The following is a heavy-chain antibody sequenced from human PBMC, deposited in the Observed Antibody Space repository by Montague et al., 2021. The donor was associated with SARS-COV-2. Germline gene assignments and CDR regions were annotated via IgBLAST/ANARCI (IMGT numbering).Heavy chain of an antibody. CDR1: GGSTSSYY. Sequence: SETLSLTCTVPGGSTSSYYWSWIRQPPGKGLEWIGEISQSGNTKYNPSLQSRLSISLGTSRNQFSLKVSSVTAADTAVYYCARLGDGIVPSPILGLGPYYSFYYMDVWGKGTTVTVSS. CDR3: ARLGDGIVPSPILGLGPYYSFYYMDV. D-gene: IGHD2-2*02. V-gene: IGHV4-59*12. CDR2: ISQSGNT. J-gene: IGHJ6*03.